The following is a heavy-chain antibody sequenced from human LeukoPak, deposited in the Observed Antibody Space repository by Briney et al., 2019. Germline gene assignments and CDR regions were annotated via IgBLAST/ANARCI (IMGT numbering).Heavy chain of an antibody. Sequence: GGSLRLSCAASGFTFSSYAMHWVRQAPGKGLEWVAVISYDGSNKYYADSVKGRFTISRDNSKNTLYLQMNSLRAEDTAVYYCAKSLGSGYSYGFDYWGQGTLVTVSS. CDR1: GFTFSSYA. V-gene: IGHV3-30*18. CDR3: AKSLGSGYSYGFDY. D-gene: IGHD5-18*01. J-gene: IGHJ4*02. CDR2: ISYDGSNK.